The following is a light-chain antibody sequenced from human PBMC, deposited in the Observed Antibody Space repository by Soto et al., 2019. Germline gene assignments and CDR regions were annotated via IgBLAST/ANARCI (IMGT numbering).Light chain of an antibody. V-gene: IGKV3-20*01. CDR3: QQYGTSPWT. J-gene: IGKJ1*01. CDR2: GAS. Sequence: EIVLKQSPGTLFLSPGERATLSCRASRSVSSSYLAWYQQKPGQNPRLLLYGASSRAAGIPDRFSGSGSGTDFTLTISRLEPEDFAVYYCQQYGTSPWTFGQGTKVEIK. CDR1: RSVSSSY.